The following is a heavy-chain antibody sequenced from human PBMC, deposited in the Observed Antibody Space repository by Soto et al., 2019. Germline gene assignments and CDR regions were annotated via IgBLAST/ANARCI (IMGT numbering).Heavy chain of an antibody. J-gene: IGHJ4*02. Sequence: QVQLQESGPGLVKPSETLSLTCSVSGDSINNYYWSWIRQPPGKGLEWIGFVHYTGSANYNPSLTSRVTISVGTSKTQFSLRLSSVTAADSGVYYCAREGASRFRGFDYWGQGTLVTVSS. CDR2: VHYTGSA. D-gene: IGHD2-2*01. CDR1: GDSINNYY. V-gene: IGHV4-59*01. CDR3: AREGASRFRGFDY.